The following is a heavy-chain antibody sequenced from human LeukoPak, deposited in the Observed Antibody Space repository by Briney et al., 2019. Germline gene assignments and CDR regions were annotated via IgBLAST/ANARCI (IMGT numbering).Heavy chain of an antibody. CDR1: EFTFSSYG. D-gene: IGHD6-6*01. CDR3: AKARSLAAVDY. V-gene: IGHV3-33*06. Sequence: GGSLRLSCAASEFTFSSYGMHWVRQAPGKGLEWVAVIWYDGSNKYYADSVKGRFTISGDNSKNTLYLQMNSLRAEDTAVYYCAKARSLAAVDYWGQGTLVTVSS. J-gene: IGHJ4*02. CDR2: IWYDGSNK.